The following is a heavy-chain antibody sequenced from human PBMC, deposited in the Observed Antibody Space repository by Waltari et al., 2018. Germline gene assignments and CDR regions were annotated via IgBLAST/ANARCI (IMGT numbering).Heavy chain of an antibody. CDR3: ARVDMVRGVYMDV. CDR2: IYYSGST. D-gene: IGHD3-10*01. Sequence: QVQLQESGPGLVKPSETLSLTCTVSGGSISSYYWSWIRQPPWKGLEWIGYIYYSGSTNYNPSLKSRVTISVDTSKNQFSLKLSSVTAADTAVYYCARVDMVRGVYMDVWGKGTTVTVSS. J-gene: IGHJ6*03. CDR1: GGSISSYY. V-gene: IGHV4-59*01.